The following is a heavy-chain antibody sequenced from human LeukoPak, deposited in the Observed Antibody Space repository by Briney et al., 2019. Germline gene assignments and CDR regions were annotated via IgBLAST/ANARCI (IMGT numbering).Heavy chain of an antibody. CDR3: ARGARLLGWFVVGRPPSAYCFDS. Sequence: YPSETLSLTCAVYGGSFNSYCWTWIRQSPGKGLEWIGEINHSGVTNYNPSLKSRITMSVDTSKNQFALQLNSVTAADSAVYYCARGARLLGWFVVGRPPSAYCFDSWGLGTLVTVSS. CDR2: INHSGVT. J-gene: IGHJ4*02. CDR1: GGSFNSYC. V-gene: IGHV4-34*01. D-gene: IGHD3-3*01.